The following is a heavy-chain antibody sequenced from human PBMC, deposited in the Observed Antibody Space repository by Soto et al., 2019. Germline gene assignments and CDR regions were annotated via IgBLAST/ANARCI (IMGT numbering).Heavy chain of an antibody. J-gene: IGHJ5*02. CDR2: ISGSGGST. Sequence: ELQLLESGGGLVQPGGYLRLSCAASGFTFSSYAMTWVRQAPGKGLEWVSAISGSGGSTYYADSVKGRFTISRDNSKNTLYLQMNSLRAEDTAVYYCAKEGDIVVVPAAQGWFDPWGQGTLVTVSS. CDR3: AKEGDIVVVPAAQGWFDP. V-gene: IGHV3-23*01. D-gene: IGHD2-2*01. CDR1: GFTFSSYA.